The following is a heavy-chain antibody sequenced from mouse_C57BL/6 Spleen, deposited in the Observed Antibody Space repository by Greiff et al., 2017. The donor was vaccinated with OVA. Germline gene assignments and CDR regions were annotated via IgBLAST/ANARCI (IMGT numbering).Heavy chain of an antibody. CDR3: ARSGVTTVYAMDY. CDR2: IYPSDSET. V-gene: IGHV1-61*01. Sequence: QVQLQQPGAELVRPGSSVKLSCKASGYTFTSYWMDWVKQRPGQGLEWIGNIYPSDSETHYNQKFKDKATLTVDKSSSTAYMQLSSLTSEDSAVYYCARSGVTTVYAMDYWGQGTSVTVSS. J-gene: IGHJ4*01. CDR1: GYTFTSYW. D-gene: IGHD1-1*01.